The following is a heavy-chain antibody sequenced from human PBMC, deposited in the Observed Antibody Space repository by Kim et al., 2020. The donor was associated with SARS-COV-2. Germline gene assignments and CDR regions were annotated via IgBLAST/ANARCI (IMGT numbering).Heavy chain of an antibody. CDR2: INPKNGAT. V-gene: IGHV1-2*02. Sequence: ASVKVSCKTSGYTFSTYYIHWMRQAPGQGLEWVGWINPKNGATNYAQKFQGRVTMTRDTPISTAYMEMSSLTSGDTAVFFCARGIRLRSKGCFDHWGQGTLVTISS. CDR3: ARGIRLRSKGCFDH. J-gene: IGHJ4*02. D-gene: IGHD4-17*01. CDR1: GYTFSTYY.